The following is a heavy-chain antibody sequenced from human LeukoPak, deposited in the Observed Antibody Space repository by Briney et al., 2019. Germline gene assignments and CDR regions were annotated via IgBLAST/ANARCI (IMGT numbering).Heavy chain of an antibody. CDR3: ARARDHYHGSGSYWDY. V-gene: IGHV3-20*04. J-gene: IGHJ4*02. CDR1: GFTFDDYG. CDR2: INWNGGST. D-gene: IGHD3-10*01. Sequence: GGSLRLSCAASGFTFDDYGMSWVRQAPGKGLEWVSGINWNGGSTGYADSVKGRFTISRDNSKNTLYLQMNRLRAEDTDVYYCARARDHYHGSGSYWDYWGQGTLVTVSS.